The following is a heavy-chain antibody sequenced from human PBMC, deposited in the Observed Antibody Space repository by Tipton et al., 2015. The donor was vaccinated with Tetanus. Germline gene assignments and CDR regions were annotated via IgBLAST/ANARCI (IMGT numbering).Heavy chain of an antibody. CDR3: ASGSALDY. CDR1: GFAFSNYA. CDR2: ISSTSSYI. D-gene: IGHD6-25*01. J-gene: IGHJ4*02. Sequence: SLRLSCAVSGFAFSNYAMNWVRQAPGKGLEWVASISSTSSYIYYADSLKGRVTISRDNAKNSLYLQMDSLRADDTAAYYCASGSALDYWGQGTLVNVSA. V-gene: IGHV3-21*06.